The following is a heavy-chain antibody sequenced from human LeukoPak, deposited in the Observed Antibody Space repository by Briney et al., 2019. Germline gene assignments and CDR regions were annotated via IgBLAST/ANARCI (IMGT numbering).Heavy chain of an antibody. CDR1: GYTFTGYY. D-gene: IGHD1-26*01. Sequence: GASVKVSCKASGYTFTGYYMHWVRQAPGQGLEWMGWISAYNGNTNYAQKLQGRVTMTTDTSTSTAYMELRSLRSDDTAVYYCARDGIHRFDWFDPWGQGTLVTVSS. V-gene: IGHV1-18*04. CDR3: ARDGIHRFDWFDP. CDR2: ISAYNGNT. J-gene: IGHJ5*02.